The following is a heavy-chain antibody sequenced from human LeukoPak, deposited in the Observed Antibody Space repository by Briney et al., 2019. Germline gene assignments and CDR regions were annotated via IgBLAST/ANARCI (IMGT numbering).Heavy chain of an antibody. V-gene: IGHV1-8*01. CDR3: ARWGVDDYSRSYGMDV. CDR1: GYTFTSYD. CDR2: MNPNSGNT. Sequence: ASAKVSCKASGYTFTSYDINWVRQATGQGLEWMGWMNPNSGNTGYAQKFQGRVTMTRNTSISTAYMELSSLRSEDTAVYYCARWGVDDYSRSYGMDVWGQGTTVTVPS. J-gene: IGHJ6*02. D-gene: IGHD5-12*01.